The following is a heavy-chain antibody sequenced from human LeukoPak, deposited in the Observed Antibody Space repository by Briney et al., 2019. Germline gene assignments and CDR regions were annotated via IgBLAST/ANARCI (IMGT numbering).Heavy chain of an antibody. J-gene: IGHJ4*02. Sequence: PGGSLRLSCAASGFTFSSYGMPWVRQAPGKGLEWVAVISYDGSNKYYADSVKGRFTISRDNSKNTLYLQMNSLRAEDTAVYYCARDPSITSYYYDSSGYFTFDYWGQGTLVTVSS. CDR1: GFTFSSYG. D-gene: IGHD3-22*01. V-gene: IGHV3-30*03. CDR3: ARDPSITSYYYDSSGYFTFDY. CDR2: ISYDGSNK.